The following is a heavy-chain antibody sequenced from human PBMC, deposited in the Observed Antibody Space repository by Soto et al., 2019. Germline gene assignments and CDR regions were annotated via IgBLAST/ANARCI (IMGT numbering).Heavy chain of an antibody. CDR1: GYTLTELS. J-gene: IGHJ6*02. CDR2: FDPEDGET. Sequence: QVQLVQSGAEVKKPGASVKVSCKVSGYTLTELSMHWVRQAPGKGLEWMGGFDPEDGETIYAQKFQGRVTMTEDTSTDTDYMELSSLRSEDTAVYYCATGPKYSSSWYYYYYGMDVWGQGTTVTVSS. V-gene: IGHV1-24*01. CDR3: ATGPKYSSSWYYYYYGMDV. D-gene: IGHD6-13*01.